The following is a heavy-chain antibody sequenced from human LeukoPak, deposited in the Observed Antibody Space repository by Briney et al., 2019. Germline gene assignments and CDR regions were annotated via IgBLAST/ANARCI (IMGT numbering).Heavy chain of an antibody. CDR1: GYTFTSYD. J-gene: IGHJ5*02. D-gene: IGHD3-10*01. Sequence: ASVKVSCKASGYTFTSYDINWVRQATGQGLEGMGWMNPNSGNTGYAQKFQGRVTMTRNTSISTAYMELSSLRSDDPAVYYCARVSGVYWFDPWGQGTLVTVSS. V-gene: IGHV1-8*01. CDR2: MNPNSGNT. CDR3: ARVSGVYWFDP.